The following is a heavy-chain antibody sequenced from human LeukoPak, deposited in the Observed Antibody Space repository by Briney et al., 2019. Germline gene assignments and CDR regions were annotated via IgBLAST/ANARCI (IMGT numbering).Heavy chain of an antibody. Sequence: PGGSLRLSCAASGFTFSTYWMSWVRQAPGTGLEWVASIKQDGSEKSYVDSVKGRFTISRDNAKNSLYLQMNSLRAEDTAVYYCARGGYQLLWYWGQGNLVTVSS. CDR3: ARGGYQLLWY. J-gene: IGHJ4*02. CDR1: GFTFSTYW. V-gene: IGHV3-7*04. D-gene: IGHD2-2*01. CDR2: IKQDGSEK.